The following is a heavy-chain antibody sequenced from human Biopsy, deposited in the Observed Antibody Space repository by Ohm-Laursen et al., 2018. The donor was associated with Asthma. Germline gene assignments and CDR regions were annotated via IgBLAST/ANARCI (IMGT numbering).Heavy chain of an antibody. Sequence: SLRLSYTASGFTFGDYWMSWVRQVPGKGLEWVANIKHDGSGKNHVDSLKGRFTISRDNAKNSLYLQMNSLRAEDTAVYYCARTFHFWSPYHAEHYQLWGQGTLVTVSS. CDR3: ARTFHFWSPYHAEHYQL. D-gene: IGHD3-3*02. CDR1: GFTFGDYW. CDR2: IKHDGSGK. J-gene: IGHJ1*01. V-gene: IGHV3-7*01.